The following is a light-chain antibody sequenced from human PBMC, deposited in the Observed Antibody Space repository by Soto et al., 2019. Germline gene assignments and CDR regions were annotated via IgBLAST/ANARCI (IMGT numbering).Light chain of an antibody. Sequence: QSALTQPASVSGSPGQSITISCTGASSDIGGYNHVSWYQQHPGKAPKLIIYNVSHRPSGVSTRFSGSKYGNTASLIIAGLQAEDEADYFCISYTNTSPHVIFGGGTKLTVL. CDR2: NVS. V-gene: IGLV2-14*03. J-gene: IGLJ2*01. CDR3: ISYTNTSPHVI. CDR1: SSDIGGYNH.